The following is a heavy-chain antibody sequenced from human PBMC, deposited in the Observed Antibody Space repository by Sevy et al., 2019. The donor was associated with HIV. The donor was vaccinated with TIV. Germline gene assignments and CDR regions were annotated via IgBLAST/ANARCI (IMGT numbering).Heavy chain of an antibody. J-gene: IGHJ5*02. CDR3: ARVDANYDKGFDP. Sequence: EGSLRLSCEASGFTFSSYEMNWVRQAPGKGLEWVSYISSSGTTIKYADSVKGRFTISRDNVKNSLYMQMNSLRAEDTAVYYCARVDANYDKGFDPWGQGTLVTVSS. CDR2: ISSSGTTI. V-gene: IGHV3-48*03. D-gene: IGHD3-22*01. CDR1: GFTFSSYE.